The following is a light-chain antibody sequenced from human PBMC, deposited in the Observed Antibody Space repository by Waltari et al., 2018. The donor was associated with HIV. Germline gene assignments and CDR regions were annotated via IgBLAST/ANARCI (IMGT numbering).Light chain of an antibody. V-gene: IGKV3-20*01. Sequence: EIVLTQSPGTLSLSPGERATLSCRASQSFSSSYLAWYQQKPGQSPRLLIYGASSRATGIPDRFSGSGSGTDFTLTISRLEPEDFAVYYCQQYGGSPPITFGQGTRLEIK. CDR1: QSFSSSY. J-gene: IGKJ5*01. CDR3: QQYGGSPPIT. CDR2: GAS.